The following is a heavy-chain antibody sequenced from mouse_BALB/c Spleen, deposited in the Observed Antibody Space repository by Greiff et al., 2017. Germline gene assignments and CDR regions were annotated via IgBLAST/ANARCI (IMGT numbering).Heavy chain of an antibody. Sequence: VQLVESGPGLVAPSQSLSITCTVSGFSLTGYGVNWVRQPPGKGLEWLGMIWGDGSTDYNSAHISRLSISKDNSKSQVFFKMNSLQTADTARYYCGRGITTVVGAMDYWGQGTSVTVSS. CDR2: IWGDGST. D-gene: IGHD1-1*01. CDR1: GFSLTGYG. J-gene: IGHJ4*01. CDR3: GRGITTVVGAMDY. V-gene: IGHV2-6-7*01.